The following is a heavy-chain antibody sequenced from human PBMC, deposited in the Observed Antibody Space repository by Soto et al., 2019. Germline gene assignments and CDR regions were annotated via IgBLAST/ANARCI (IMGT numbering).Heavy chain of an antibody. J-gene: IGHJ4*02. D-gene: IGHD6-13*01. CDR1: VFTFSRYA. Sequence: PGGSLRLAGAASVFTFSRYAMNWVRQAPGKGLEWVSGISGSGGSTYYADSVKGRFTISRDNSKNTLYLQMNSLRAEDTAVYYCANLGIVAAGTMVYWGQGTLVTVSS. CDR2: ISGSGGST. CDR3: ANLGIVAAGTMVY. V-gene: IGHV3-23*01.